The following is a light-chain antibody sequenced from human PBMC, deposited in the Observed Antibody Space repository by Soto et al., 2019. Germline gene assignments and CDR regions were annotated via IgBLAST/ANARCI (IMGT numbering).Light chain of an antibody. CDR3: QQGYKTPYT. J-gene: IGKJ2*01. V-gene: IGKV1-39*01. Sequence: DIQMTQSPSSLSASVGDIVAITCRASQIIGSDLNWYQQKPGKAPRLLVFGSSSLQSGGPSRVSGRGSGTDFTLTINSLQPDDFAVYYCQQGYKTPYTFGQGTKVDIK. CDR1: QIIGSD. CDR2: GSS.